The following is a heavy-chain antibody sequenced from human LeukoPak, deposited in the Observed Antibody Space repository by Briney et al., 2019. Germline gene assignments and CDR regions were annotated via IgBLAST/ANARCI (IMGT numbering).Heavy chain of an antibody. Sequence: GGALRLSCTASGFAFSSYAMAWVRQAPGKGLEWLSYISSSSKINYADSVKGRFTISRDNAKNSLYLQMISLRVEDTAVYYCARSANPGVHDFDPWGQGTLVTVSS. D-gene: IGHD6-6*01. CDR2: ISSSSKI. CDR3: ARSANPGVHDFDP. V-gene: IGHV3-48*01. J-gene: IGHJ5*02. CDR1: GFAFSSYA.